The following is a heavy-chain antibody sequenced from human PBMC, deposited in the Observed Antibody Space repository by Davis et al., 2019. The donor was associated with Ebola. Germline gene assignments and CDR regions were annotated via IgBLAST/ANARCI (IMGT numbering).Heavy chain of an antibody. Sequence: GGSLRLSCAASGFTFSSNAMTWARQVPGKGLEWVPAITSSGGSTYYGDSVKGRFTISRDNAKKSLYLQMNSLRAEDTAIYHCVRDGASFRDEGSFDFWGQGTMVTVSS. CDR2: ITSSGGST. D-gene: IGHD5-24*01. J-gene: IGHJ3*01. CDR1: GFTFSSNA. CDR3: VRDGASFRDEGSFDF. V-gene: IGHV3-23*01.